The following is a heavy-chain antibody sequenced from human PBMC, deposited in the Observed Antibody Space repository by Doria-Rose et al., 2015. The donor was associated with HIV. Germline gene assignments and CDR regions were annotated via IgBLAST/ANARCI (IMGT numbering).Heavy chain of an antibody. J-gene: IGHJ4*02. CDR2: MFSDDAR. CDR3: ARIKSSRWYHKYYFDF. CDR1: GVSLSSPGMG. Sequence: SGPVLVKPTETLTLTCTVSGVSLSSPGMGVSWIRQPPGKALEWLANMFSDDARSYKTSLKSRLTISRGTSKSQVVLTMTDMDPVGTATYYCARIKSSRWYHKYYFDFWGQGTLVIVSA. D-gene: IGHD6-13*01. V-gene: IGHV2-26*01.